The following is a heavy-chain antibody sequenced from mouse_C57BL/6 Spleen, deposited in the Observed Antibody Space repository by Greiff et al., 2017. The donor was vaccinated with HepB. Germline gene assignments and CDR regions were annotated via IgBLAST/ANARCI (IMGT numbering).Heavy chain of an antibody. J-gene: IGHJ3*01. D-gene: IGHD1-1*01. CDR3: ARDLYGSSGFAY. Sequence: QVQLQQPGAELVRPGSSVKLSCKASGYTFTSYWMDWVKQRPGQGLEWIGNIYPSDSETHYNQKFKDKATLTVDKSSSTAYMQLSSLTSEDSAVYYCARDLYGSSGFAYWGQGTLVTVSA. CDR1: GYTFTSYW. CDR2: IYPSDSET. V-gene: IGHV1-61*01.